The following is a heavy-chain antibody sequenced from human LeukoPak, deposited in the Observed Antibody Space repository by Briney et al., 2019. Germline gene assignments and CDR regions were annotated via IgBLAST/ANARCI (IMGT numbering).Heavy chain of an antibody. CDR3: ARAGGYSYFDY. V-gene: IGHV4-30-2*01. CDR1: GGSISSGGYS. Sequence: SETLSLTCAVSGGSISSGGYSWSWIRQPPGKGLEWIGYIYHSGSTYYNPSLKSRVTISVDRSKNQFSLELSSVTAADTAVYYCARAGGYSYFDYWGQGTLVTVSS. J-gene: IGHJ4*02. D-gene: IGHD5-18*01. CDR2: IYHSGST.